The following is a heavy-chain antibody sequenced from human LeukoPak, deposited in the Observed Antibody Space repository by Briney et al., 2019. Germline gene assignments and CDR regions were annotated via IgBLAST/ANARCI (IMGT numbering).Heavy chain of an antibody. J-gene: IGHJ4*02. D-gene: IGHD6-19*01. CDR2: IYHSGST. V-gene: IGHV4-38-2*01. CDR1: GYSISSGYY. CDR3: ARILMYSSGWPVKWDY. Sequence: KTSETLSLTCAVSGYSISSGYYWGWIRQPTGKGLGWIGSIYHSGSTYYNSSLNSRVTISVDTSKNQFSLKLSSVTAADTAVYYCARILMYSSGWPVKWDYWGQGTLVTVSS.